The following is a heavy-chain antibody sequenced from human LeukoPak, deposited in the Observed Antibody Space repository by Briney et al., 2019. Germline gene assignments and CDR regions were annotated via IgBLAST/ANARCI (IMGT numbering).Heavy chain of an antibody. J-gene: IGHJ4*02. Sequence: PSETLSLTCAVYGGSFSGYYWSWIRQPSGKGLEWIGEINHSGSTNYNPSLKSRVTISVDTSKNQFSLKLSSVTAADTAVYYCNAKRYPFDYWGQGTLVTVSS. CDR2: INHSGST. V-gene: IGHV4-34*01. CDR3: NAKRYPFDY. D-gene: IGHD1-14*01. CDR1: GGSFSGYY.